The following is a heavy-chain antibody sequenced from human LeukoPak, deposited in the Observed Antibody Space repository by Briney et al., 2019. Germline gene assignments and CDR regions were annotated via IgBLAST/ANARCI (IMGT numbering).Heavy chain of an antibody. Sequence: GGSLRLSCVASGFTFSDYYMSWIRQAPGKGLEWVSYINSGGTIYYADSVKGRFTISRDNAKNSLYLQMNSLRAEDTAVCYCARGVGAAVAYWGQGTLVTVSS. V-gene: IGHV3-11*01. D-gene: IGHD6-19*01. CDR2: INSGGTI. CDR3: ARGVGAAVAY. CDR1: GFTFSDYY. J-gene: IGHJ4*02.